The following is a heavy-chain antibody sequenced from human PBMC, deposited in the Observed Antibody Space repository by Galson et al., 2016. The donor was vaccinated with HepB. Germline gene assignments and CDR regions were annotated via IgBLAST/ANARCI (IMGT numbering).Heavy chain of an antibody. J-gene: IGHJ5*02. CDR3: TKVRDGGMFDR. V-gene: IGHV4-59*01. Sequence: LEWIGYVFHDGSTDYTPSLNGRVTMSLDTSRNQFSLRLNSVTAADTAVYYYTKVRDGGMFDRWGQGILVTVSS. D-gene: IGHD5-24*01. CDR2: VFHDGST.